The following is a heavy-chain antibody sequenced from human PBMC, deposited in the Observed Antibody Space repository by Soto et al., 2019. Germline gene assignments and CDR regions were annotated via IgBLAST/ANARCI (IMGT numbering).Heavy chain of an antibody. J-gene: IGHJ4*02. CDR2: ISYDGSNK. Sequence: GGSLRLSCAASGFTFSSYGMHWVRQAPGKGLEWVAVISYDGSNKYYADSVKGRFTISRDNSKNTLYLQMNSLRAEDTAVYYCAKDSKYYYDSSGYYYEYYFDYWGQGTLVTVSS. CDR3: AKDSKYYYDSSGYYYEYYFDY. V-gene: IGHV3-30*18. D-gene: IGHD3-22*01. CDR1: GFTFSSYG.